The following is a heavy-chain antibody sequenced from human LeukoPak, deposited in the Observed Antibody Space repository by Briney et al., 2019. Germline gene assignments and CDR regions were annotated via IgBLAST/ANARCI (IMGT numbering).Heavy chain of an antibody. J-gene: IGHJ5*02. CDR3: ARDLDYYDSSGSGWFDP. D-gene: IGHD3-22*01. CDR1: GDTLNSYA. Sequence: SVKVSCKASGDTLNSYAISWVRQAPGQGLEWMGRIIPLLGIANYAQKFQGRVTISADKSTSTAYMELSSLRSDDTAVYYCARDLDYYDSSGSGWFDPWGQGTLVTVSS. V-gene: IGHV1-69*04. CDR2: IIPLLGIA.